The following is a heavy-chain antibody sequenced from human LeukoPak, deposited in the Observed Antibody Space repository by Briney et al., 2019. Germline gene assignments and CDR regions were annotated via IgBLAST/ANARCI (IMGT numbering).Heavy chain of an antibody. CDR2: ISGSGGST. J-gene: IGHJ6*02. V-gene: IGHV3-23*01. CDR1: GFTFSSYA. Sequence: GASLRLSCAASGFTFSSYAMSWVRQAPGKGLEGVSAISGSGGSTYYADSVKGRFTISRDNSKNTLYLQMNSLRAEDTAVYYCAKRDYYDSSGYSLHGFGMDVWGQGTTVTVSS. CDR3: AKRDYYDSSGYSLHGFGMDV. D-gene: IGHD3-22*01.